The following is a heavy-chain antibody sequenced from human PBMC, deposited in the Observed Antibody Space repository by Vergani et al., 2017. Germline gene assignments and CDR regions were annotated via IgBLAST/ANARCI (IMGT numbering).Heavy chain of an antibody. D-gene: IGHD1-14*01. CDR2: IYPGDSDT. Sequence: EVQLVQSGAEVKKPGESLKISCKGSGYSFTSYWIGWVRQMPGKGLEWMGIIYPGDSDTRYSPSFQGQVTISADKPISTAYLQWSSLKASDTAMYYCAGLPKPNNRPTNCYGMDVWGQGTTVTVSS. V-gene: IGHV5-51*04. CDR1: GYSFTSYW. CDR3: AGLPKPNNRPTNCYGMDV. J-gene: IGHJ6*02.